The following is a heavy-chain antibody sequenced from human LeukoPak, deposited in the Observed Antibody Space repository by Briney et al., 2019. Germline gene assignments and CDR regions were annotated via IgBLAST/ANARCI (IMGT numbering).Heavy chain of an antibody. CDR1: GYTFTSYD. J-gene: IGHJ5*02. CDR2: VDPEDGET. V-gene: IGHV1-69-2*01. Sequence: ASVKVSCKASGYTFTSYDINWVRQATGQGLEWMGRVDPEDGETTYAEKFQGRVTITADTSTDTAYMELNNLRSEDTAVYYCATMTTFDPWGQGTLVTVS. CDR3: ATMTTFDP. D-gene: IGHD4-11*01.